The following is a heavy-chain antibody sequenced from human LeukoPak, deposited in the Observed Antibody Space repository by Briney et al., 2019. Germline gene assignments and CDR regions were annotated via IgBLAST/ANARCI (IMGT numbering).Heavy chain of an antibody. CDR1: RFTFSSYG. CDR2: IWYDGSNK. Sequence: PGRSLRLSCAASRFTFSSYGMHWVRQAPGKGLEWVAVIWYDGSNKYYADSVKGRFTISRDNSKNTLYLQMNSLRAEDTAVYYCARDHRIVGYCSGGSCYSGAFDIWGQGTMVTVPS. V-gene: IGHV3-33*01. J-gene: IGHJ3*02. D-gene: IGHD2-15*01. CDR3: ARDHRIVGYCSGGSCYSGAFDI.